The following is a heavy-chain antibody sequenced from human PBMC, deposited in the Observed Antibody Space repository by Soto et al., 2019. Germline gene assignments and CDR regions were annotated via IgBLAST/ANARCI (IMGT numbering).Heavy chain of an antibody. Sequence: SVKVSCEASGGTFSSYTISWVRQAPGQGLEWMGRIIPILGIANYAQKFQGRVTITADKSTSTAYMELSSLRSEDTAVYYCAREWLRPAYWFDPWGQGTLVTVSS. D-gene: IGHD5-12*01. V-gene: IGHV1-69*04. CDR2: IIPILGIA. CDR3: AREWLRPAYWFDP. J-gene: IGHJ5*02. CDR1: GGTFSSYT.